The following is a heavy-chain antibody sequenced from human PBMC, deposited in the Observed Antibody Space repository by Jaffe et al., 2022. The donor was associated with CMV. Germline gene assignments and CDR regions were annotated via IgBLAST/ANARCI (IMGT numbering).Heavy chain of an antibody. V-gene: IGHV3-21*01. D-gene: IGHD3-10*01. CDR1: GFTFSRYS. CDR2: ISSPRGSI. J-gene: IGHJ6*02. Sequence: EVRLVESGGGLVKPGGSLRLSCAASGFTFSRYSMTWVRQAPGKGLEWVSSISSPRGSISYADSVEGRFTISRDNARNSLDLEMNSLRDEDTAVYYCARDATPRDYGTSWGYFYNYHLDVWGHGTTVIVSS. CDR3: ARDATPRDYGTSWGYFYNYHLDV.